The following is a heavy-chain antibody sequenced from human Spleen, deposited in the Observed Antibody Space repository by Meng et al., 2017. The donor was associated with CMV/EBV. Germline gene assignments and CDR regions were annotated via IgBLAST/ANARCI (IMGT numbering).Heavy chain of an antibody. CDR1: GGTFSSYA. V-gene: IGHV1-69*05. CDR3: AAGGPRRRPFDY. CDR2: IIPIFGTA. Sequence: CKASGGTFSSYAISWVRQAPGQGLEWMGGIIPIFGTANYAQKFQGRVTITTDESTSTAYMELSSLRSEDTAVYYCAAGGPRRRPFDYWGQGTLVTVSS. D-gene: IGHD3-16*01. J-gene: IGHJ4*02.